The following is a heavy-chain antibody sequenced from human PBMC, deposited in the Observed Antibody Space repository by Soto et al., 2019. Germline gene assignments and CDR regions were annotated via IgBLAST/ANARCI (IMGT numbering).Heavy chain of an antibody. D-gene: IGHD5-18*01. Sequence: GEARRLVWAASGFTVSNALMSGVRQAPGKGLEWVGRIKSKTDGGTTDYAAPVKGRFTISRDDSKNTLYLQMNSLKTEDTAVYYCTTALWIQLWTPSDYWGQGTLVTFSS. J-gene: IGHJ4*02. CDR3: TTALWIQLWTPSDY. CDR2: IKSKTDGGTT. V-gene: IGHV3-15*01. CDR1: GFTVSNAL.